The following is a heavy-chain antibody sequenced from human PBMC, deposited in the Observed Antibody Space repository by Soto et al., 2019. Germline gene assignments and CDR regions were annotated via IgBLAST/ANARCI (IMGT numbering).Heavy chain of an antibody. J-gene: IGHJ6*02. Sequence: PSETLSLTCAVYGGSFSGYYWSWIRQPPGKGLEWIGEINHSGSTNYNPSLKSRVTISVDTSKNQFSLKLSSVTAADTAVYYCARELRLQGSWRYYYYGMDVWGQGTTVPVSS. CDR2: INHSGST. D-gene: IGHD6-13*01. CDR3: ARELRLQGSWRYYYYGMDV. V-gene: IGHV4-34*01. CDR1: GGSFSGYY.